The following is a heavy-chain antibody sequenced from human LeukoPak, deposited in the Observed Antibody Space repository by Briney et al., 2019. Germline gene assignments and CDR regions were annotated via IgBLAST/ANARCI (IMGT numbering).Heavy chain of an antibody. D-gene: IGHD6-13*01. Sequence: ASVKVSCKASGYTFTSYAMNWVRQAAGQGLEWMGWINTNTGNPTYAQGFTGRFVFSLDTSVSTAYLQISSLKAEDTAVYNCARDIKQQLNINPDAFDIWGQGTMVTVSS. V-gene: IGHV7-4-1*02. CDR1: GYTFTSYA. J-gene: IGHJ3*02. CDR2: INTNTGNP. CDR3: ARDIKQQLNINPDAFDI.